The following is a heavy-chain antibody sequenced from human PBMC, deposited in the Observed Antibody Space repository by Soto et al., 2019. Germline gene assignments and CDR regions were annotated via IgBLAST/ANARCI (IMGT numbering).Heavy chain of an antibody. CDR3: ARTASTSSSFDH. Sequence: PGESLKISCKGSGYSFTSFWIVWVRQMPGKGLEWMGIIYPGNSDTRYSPSFQGQVTMSADKSTSAAYLQWSSLKASDTAMYYCARTASTSSSFDHWGQGTLVTVSS. V-gene: IGHV5-51*01. CDR1: GYSFTSFW. D-gene: IGHD6-6*01. CDR2: IYPGNSDT. J-gene: IGHJ5*02.